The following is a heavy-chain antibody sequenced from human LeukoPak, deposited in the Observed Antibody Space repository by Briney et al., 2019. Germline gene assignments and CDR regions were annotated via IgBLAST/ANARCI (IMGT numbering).Heavy chain of an antibody. Sequence: GGSLRLSCTASGFTFGAYRMSWVRQAPGEELEWVGFIRKKAYGGTTEYAASVKGRFTISRDDSKSIAYLQMNSLKTEDTAVYYCARDDSPDDYWGQGTLVTVSS. CDR3: ARDDSPDDY. J-gene: IGHJ4*02. D-gene: IGHD3-22*01. CDR2: IRKKAYGGTT. CDR1: GFTFGAYR. V-gene: IGHV3-49*04.